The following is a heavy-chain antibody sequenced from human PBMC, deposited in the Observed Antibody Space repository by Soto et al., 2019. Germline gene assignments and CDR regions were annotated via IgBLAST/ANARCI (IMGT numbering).Heavy chain of an antibody. J-gene: IGHJ6*02. CDR1: GYTFTGYY. D-gene: IGHD2-2*01. Sequence: ASVKVSCKASGYTFTGYYMHWVRQAPGQGLEWMGWINPNSGGTNYAQKFQGWVTMTRDTSISTAYMELSRLRSDDTAVYYCAREGADIVLVPAEFGMDVRGQGTTVTVS. CDR2: INPNSGGT. V-gene: IGHV1-2*04. CDR3: AREGADIVLVPAEFGMDV.